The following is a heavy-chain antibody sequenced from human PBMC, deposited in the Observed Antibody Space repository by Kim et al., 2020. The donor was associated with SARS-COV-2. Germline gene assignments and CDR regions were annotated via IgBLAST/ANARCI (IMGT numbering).Heavy chain of an antibody. CDR1: GFTFGDYA. Sequence: GGSLRLSCTASGFTFGDYAMSWVRQAPGKGLEWVGFIRSKAYGGTTEYAASVKGRFTISRDDSKSIAYLQMNSLKTEDTAVYYCTRDLPYNWNYGYDYWGQGTLVTVSS. CDR2: IRSKAYGGTT. J-gene: IGHJ4*02. D-gene: IGHD1-7*01. V-gene: IGHV3-49*04. CDR3: TRDLPYNWNYGYDY.